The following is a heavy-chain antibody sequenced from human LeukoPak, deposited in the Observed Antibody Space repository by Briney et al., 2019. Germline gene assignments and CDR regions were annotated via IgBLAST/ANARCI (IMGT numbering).Heavy chain of an antibody. CDR1: GFTFDDYA. Sequence: GGSLRLSCAASGFTFDDYAMHWVRQAPGKGLEWVSGISWNSGSIGYADSVKGRFTISRDNAKNSLYLQMNSLRAEDTAMYYCARVKPLVGATYYYGMDVWGQGTTVTVSS. D-gene: IGHD1-26*01. J-gene: IGHJ6*02. CDR2: ISWNSGSI. CDR3: ARVKPLVGATYYYGMDV. V-gene: IGHV3-9*01.